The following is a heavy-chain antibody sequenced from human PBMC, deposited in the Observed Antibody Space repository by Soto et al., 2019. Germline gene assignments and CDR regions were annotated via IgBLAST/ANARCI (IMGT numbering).Heavy chain of an antibody. Sequence: GGSLRLSCAASGFTFSDYYMDWVRQVPGKGLEWVGRTRNKANSYSPEYAPSVKGRFTISRHDLEDSMYLQMNSLKTEDTAVYYCARDTGASYDYWGQGALVTVSS. D-gene: IGHD1-26*01. CDR2: TRNKANSYSP. CDR3: ARDTGASYDY. J-gene: IGHJ4*02. V-gene: IGHV3-72*01. CDR1: GFTFSDYY.